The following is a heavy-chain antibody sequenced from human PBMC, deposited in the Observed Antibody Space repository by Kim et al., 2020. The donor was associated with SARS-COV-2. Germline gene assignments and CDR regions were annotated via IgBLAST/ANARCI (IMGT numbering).Heavy chain of an antibody. J-gene: IGHJ4*02. D-gene: IGHD3-22*01. CDR3: ARLNYYDSSGYYEFDY. Sequence: SPTSRVTLSGDTSKNQFSLTLSTVTAADTAVYYCARLNYYDSSGYYEFDYWGQGTLVTVSS. V-gene: IGHV4-39*01.